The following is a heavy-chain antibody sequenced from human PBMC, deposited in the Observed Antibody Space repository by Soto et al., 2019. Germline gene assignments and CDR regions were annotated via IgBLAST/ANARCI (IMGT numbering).Heavy chain of an antibody. V-gene: IGHV5-51*07. CDR2: IYPGDSDT. CDR1: GYSFTSYR. Sequence: PGESLKISCKGSGYSFTSYRIGWVHQTPGKGLEWMGIIYPGDSDTRYSPSFQGQVTISADKSISTAYLQWSSLKASDAAMYYCARRGYSYGPDAFDIWGQGTMVTVS. CDR3: ARRGYSYGPDAFDI. D-gene: IGHD5-18*01. J-gene: IGHJ3*02.